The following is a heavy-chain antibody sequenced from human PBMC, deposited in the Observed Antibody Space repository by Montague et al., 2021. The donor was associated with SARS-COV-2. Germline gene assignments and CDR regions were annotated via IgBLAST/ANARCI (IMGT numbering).Heavy chain of an antibody. Sequence: TLSLTCTVSGGSISSGGYYWSWIRQHPGKGLEWIGYIYYSGSTYYNPSLKSRVTISVDTSKNQFSLKMSSVTAAATALCSCARSHEPMIILIITSLEWYFDPWGRGTLVTVSS. D-gene: IGHD3-22*01. CDR2: IYYSGST. CDR3: ARSHEPMIILIITSLEWYFDP. CDR1: GGSISSGGYY. J-gene: IGHJ2*01. V-gene: IGHV4-31*03.